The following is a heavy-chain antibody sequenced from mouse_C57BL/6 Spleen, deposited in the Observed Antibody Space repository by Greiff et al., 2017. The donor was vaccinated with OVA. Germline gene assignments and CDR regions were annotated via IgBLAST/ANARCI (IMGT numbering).Heavy chain of an antibody. V-gene: IGHV1-82*01. Sequence: VQVVESGPELVKPGASVKISCKASGYAFSSSWMNWVKQRPGKGLEWIGRIYPGDGDTNYNGKFKGKATLTADKSSSTAYMQLSSLTSEDSAVYFCARSGLWSFFDYWGQGTTLTVSS. CDR2: IYPGDGDT. CDR1: GYAFSSSW. J-gene: IGHJ2*01. CDR3: ARSGLWSFFDY. D-gene: IGHD1-1*02.